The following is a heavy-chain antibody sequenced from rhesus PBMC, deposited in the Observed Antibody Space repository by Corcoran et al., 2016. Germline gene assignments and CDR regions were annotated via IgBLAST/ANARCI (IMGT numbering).Heavy chain of an antibody. CDR3: ARRNVWNNGIVDC. Sequence: QVTLKESGPARVKPTQTLTLTCTFSGFSLSTRGLGINWIPKPPGKALEWLAGIYWNDEKAYTTSLNRRLTISKDTSKNQVVLTMANLDPVDTATYYCARRNVWNNGIVDCWGQGVLVTVSS. CDR2: IYWNDEK. CDR1: GFSLSTRGLG. D-gene: IGHD1-20*01. V-gene: IGHV2S1*01. J-gene: IGHJ4*01.